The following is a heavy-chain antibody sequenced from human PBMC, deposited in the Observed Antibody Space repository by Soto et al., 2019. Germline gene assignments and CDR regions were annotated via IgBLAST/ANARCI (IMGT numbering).Heavy chain of an antibody. CDR3: AREAAAGTLGY. D-gene: IGHD6-13*01. CDR2: ISAYNGNT. V-gene: IGHV1-18*01. Sequence: QVQLVQSGAEVKKPGASVKVSCKASGYTFTSYGISWVRQAPGQGLEWMGWISAYNGNTNYAQKLQGRVTMTRDTSTSRAYVVLRSMASDGTAGDYGAREAAAGTLGYWGQRTLVTVSS. CDR1: GYTFTSYG. J-gene: IGHJ4*02.